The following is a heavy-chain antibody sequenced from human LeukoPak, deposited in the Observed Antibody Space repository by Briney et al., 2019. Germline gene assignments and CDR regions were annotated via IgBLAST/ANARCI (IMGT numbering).Heavy chain of an antibody. CDR3: ASGPPSDGRQVVVNDY. Sequence: PGGSLRLSCAASGFTFSSYSMYWVRQAPGKGLEWVSSISSSSSYIYYADSVKGRFTISRDNAKNSLYLQMNSLRAEDTAVYYCASGPPSDGRQVVVNDYWGQGTLVTVSS. CDR1: GFTFSSYS. CDR2: ISSSSSYI. J-gene: IGHJ4*02. V-gene: IGHV3-21*01. D-gene: IGHD3-22*01.